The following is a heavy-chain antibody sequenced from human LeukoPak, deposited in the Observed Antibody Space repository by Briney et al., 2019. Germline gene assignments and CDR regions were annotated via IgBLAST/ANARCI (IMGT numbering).Heavy chain of an antibody. D-gene: IGHD2-2*03. V-gene: IGHV3-30*04. Sequence: GRSLRLPCAASGFTFSIYAMHGVRQAPGKGGEWVAVISYCGSNKYYADSVKGRFTISRDNSKITLYLQMNSLRAEDTAVYYCARDHGYCSSTSCHALYYFYYWGQGTLVTVSS. J-gene: IGHJ4*02. CDR2: ISYCGSNK. CDR3: ARDHGYCSSTSCHALYYFYY. CDR1: GFTFSIYA.